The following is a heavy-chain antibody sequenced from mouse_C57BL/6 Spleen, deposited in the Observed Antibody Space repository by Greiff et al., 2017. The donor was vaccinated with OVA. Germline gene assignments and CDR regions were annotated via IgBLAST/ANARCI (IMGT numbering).Heavy chain of an antibody. CDR3: GTGTYAMDY. J-gene: IGHJ4*01. CDR1: GYTFTSYW. V-gene: IGHV1-61*01. CDR2: IYPSDSET. D-gene: IGHD4-1*01. Sequence: VQLKEPGAELVRPGSSVKLSCKASGYTFTSYWMDWVKQRPGQGLEWIGNIYPSDSETHYNQKFKDKATLTVDKSSSTAYMQLSSLTSEDSAVYYCGTGTYAMDYWGQGTSVTVSS.